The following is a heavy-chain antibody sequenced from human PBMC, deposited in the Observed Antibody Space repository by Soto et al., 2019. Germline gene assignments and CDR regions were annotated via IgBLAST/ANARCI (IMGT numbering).Heavy chain of an antibody. CDR1: GYTFTSYG. Sequence: ASVKVSGKASGYTFTSYGISWVRQAPGQGLEWMGWISAYNGNTNYAQKLQGRVTMTTDTSTSTAYMELRSLRSDDTAVYYCAIYNWNYLYYYGIDVWGQGTTVTVSS. V-gene: IGHV1-18*01. CDR3: AIYNWNYLYYYGIDV. J-gene: IGHJ6*02. D-gene: IGHD1-7*01. CDR2: ISAYNGNT.